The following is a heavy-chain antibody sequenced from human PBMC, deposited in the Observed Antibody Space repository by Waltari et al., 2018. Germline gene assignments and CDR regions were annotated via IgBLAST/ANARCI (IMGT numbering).Heavy chain of an antibody. Sequence: QVQLVESGGGVVQPGRSLRLSCAASGFTFSSYAMHWVRQAPGKGLEWVAVISYDGSNKNDADCGKDRVPISRDNTKNTLYLQMNSVRAEDTAVYYCARGEGWDHIVVVPAALFDYWGQGTLVTVSS. V-gene: IGHV3-30-3*01. CDR2: ISYDGSNK. D-gene: IGHD2-2*01. CDR3: ARGEGWDHIVVVPAALFDY. J-gene: IGHJ4*02. CDR1: GFTFSSYA.